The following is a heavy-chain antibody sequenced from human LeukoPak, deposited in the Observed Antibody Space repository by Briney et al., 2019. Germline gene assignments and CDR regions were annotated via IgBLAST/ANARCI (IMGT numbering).Heavy chain of an antibody. V-gene: IGHV3-30*02. CDR1: RFTFSSYG. CDR3: AKDGDFWSGPPYY. Sequence: PGGSLRLSCAASRFTFSSYGMHWVRQAPGKGLEWVAFIRHDGSSKYYADSVKGRFTISRDNSKNKLYLQMNSLRAEDTAVYYCAKDGDFWSGPPYYWGQGTLVTVSS. D-gene: IGHD3-3*01. CDR2: IRHDGSSK. J-gene: IGHJ4*02.